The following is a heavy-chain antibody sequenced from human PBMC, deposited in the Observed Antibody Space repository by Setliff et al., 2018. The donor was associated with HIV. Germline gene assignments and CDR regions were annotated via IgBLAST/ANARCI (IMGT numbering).Heavy chain of an antibody. CDR3: AKDYYDFVWGSSLAY. D-gene: IGHD3-16*01. V-gene: IGHV3-30*18. Sequence: PGGSLRLSCATSRFTFNSFGLHWVRQAPGKGLEWVAFISYDGNNKNYADSVKGRFTLSRDNSKNTLFLQMNSLRAEDTAVYYCAKDYYDFVWGSSLAYWGQGTLVTVSS. CDR2: ISYDGNNK. CDR1: RFTFNSFG. J-gene: IGHJ4*02.